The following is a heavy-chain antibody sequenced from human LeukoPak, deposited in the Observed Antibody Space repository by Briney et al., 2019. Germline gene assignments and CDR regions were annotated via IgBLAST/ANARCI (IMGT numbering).Heavy chain of an antibody. D-gene: IGHD3-10*01. V-gene: IGHV4-34*01. CDR3: ARGRGGYYYGSGSYYNAENYYYYYYMDV. CDR2: INHSGST. Sequence: SETLSLTCAVYGGSFSGYYWSWIRQPPGKGLEWIGEINHSGSTNYNPSLKSRVTISIDTSKNQFSLKLSSVTAADTAVYYCARGRGGYYYGSGSYYNAENYYYYYYMDVWGKGTTVTVSS. J-gene: IGHJ6*03. CDR1: GGSFSGYY.